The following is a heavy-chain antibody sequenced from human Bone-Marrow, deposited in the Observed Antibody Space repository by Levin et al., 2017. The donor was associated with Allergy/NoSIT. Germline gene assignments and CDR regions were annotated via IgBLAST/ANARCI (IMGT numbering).Heavy chain of an antibody. CDR1: GFTVSNYW. Sequence: GESLKISCVASGFTVSNYWMNWVRQAPGKGLQWVAIIKQDGSEKYYVDSVKGRFTISRDNAKNSLYLQMNSLGAEDTAVYYCVGGQGFLPDYWGQGTLVTVSS. CDR2: IKQDGSEK. J-gene: IGHJ4*02. CDR3: VGGQGFLPDY. V-gene: IGHV3-7*01. D-gene: IGHD3-10*01.